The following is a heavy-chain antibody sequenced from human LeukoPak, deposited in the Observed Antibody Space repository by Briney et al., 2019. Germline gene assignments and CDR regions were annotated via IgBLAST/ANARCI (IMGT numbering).Heavy chain of an antibody. CDR1: GYTFTSYG. Sequence: ASVKVSCKASGYTFTSYGISWVRQAPGQGLEWMGWISAYNGSTNYAQKLQGRVTMTTDTSTSTAYMELRSLRSDDTAVYYCARSKTYYYDSSGYYPYWYFDLWGRGTLVTVSS. CDR3: ARSKTYYYDSSGYYPYWYFDL. D-gene: IGHD3-22*01. CDR2: ISAYNGST. V-gene: IGHV1-18*01. J-gene: IGHJ2*01.